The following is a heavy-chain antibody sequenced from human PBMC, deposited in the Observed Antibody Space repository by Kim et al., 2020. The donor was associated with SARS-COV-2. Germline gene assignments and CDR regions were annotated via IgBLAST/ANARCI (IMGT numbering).Heavy chain of an antibody. CDR2: ISWNSGSI. Sequence: GGSLSLSCAASGFTFDDYAMHWVRQAPGKGLEWVSGISWNSGSIGYADSVKGRFTISRDNAKNSLYLQMNSLRAEDTALYYCAKAPSSGWSGGAFDIWGQGTMVTVSS. D-gene: IGHD6-19*01. CDR1: GFTFDDYA. J-gene: IGHJ3*02. V-gene: IGHV3-9*01. CDR3: AKAPSSGWSGGAFDI.